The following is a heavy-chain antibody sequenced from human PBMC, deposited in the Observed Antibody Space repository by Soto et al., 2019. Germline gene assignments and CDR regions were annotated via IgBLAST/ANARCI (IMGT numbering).Heavy chain of an antibody. D-gene: IGHD4-17*01. J-gene: IGHJ1*01. V-gene: IGHV3-48*02. CDR2: IGSSGSTI. Sequence: PGGSLRLSCTASGFTFSTYSMNWIRQAPGKGLEWVSYIGSSGSTIHYADSVKGRFTISRDNAKNSLYLQMNSLRDEDTAVYYCAIESYGDRGEYCRHWGQGTLVTVSS. CDR1: GFTFSTYS. CDR3: AIESYGDRGEYCRH.